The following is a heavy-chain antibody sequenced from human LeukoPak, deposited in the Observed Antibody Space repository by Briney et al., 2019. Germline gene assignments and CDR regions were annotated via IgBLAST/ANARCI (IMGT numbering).Heavy chain of an antibody. CDR3: ARVATNAFDI. D-gene: IGHD1-14*01. Sequence: GGSLRLSCAASGFTFSNYWMSWVRQAPGKGLEWVSAISGSGGSTYYADSVKGRFTISRDNSKNTLYLQMNSLRAGDTAVYSCARVATNAFDIWGQGTMVIVSS. V-gene: IGHV3-23*01. CDR2: ISGSGGST. CDR1: GFTFSNYW. J-gene: IGHJ3*02.